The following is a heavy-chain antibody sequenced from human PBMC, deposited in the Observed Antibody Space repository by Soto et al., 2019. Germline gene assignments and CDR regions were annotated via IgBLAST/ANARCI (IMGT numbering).Heavy chain of an antibody. CDR2: IYYSGST. Sequence: KASETLSLTCTVSGGPISSSSYYWGWIRQPPGKGLEWIGSIYYSGSTYYNPSLKSRVTISVDTSKNQFSLKLSSVTAADTAVYYCARHFDYYDSSGYSRFDYWGQGTLVTVSS. CDR1: GGPISSSSYY. V-gene: IGHV4-39*01. J-gene: IGHJ4*02. CDR3: ARHFDYYDSSGYSRFDY. D-gene: IGHD3-22*01.